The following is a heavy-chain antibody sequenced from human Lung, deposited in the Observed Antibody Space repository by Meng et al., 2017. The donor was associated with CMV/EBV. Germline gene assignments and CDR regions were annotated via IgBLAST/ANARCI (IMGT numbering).Heavy chain of an antibody. CDR1: GGSISSYY. CDR2: IYYSGST. J-gene: IGHJ6*02. D-gene: IGHD3-3*01. CDR3: ARGGYYDFWSGYSYYYYYGMDV. Sequence: SETXSLXXTVSGGSISSYYWSWIRQPPGKGLEWIGYIYYSGSTNYNPSLKSRVTISVDTSKNQFSLNLSSVTAADTAVYYCARGGYYDFWSGYSYYYYYGMDVWGQGTXVTVSS. V-gene: IGHV4-59*01.